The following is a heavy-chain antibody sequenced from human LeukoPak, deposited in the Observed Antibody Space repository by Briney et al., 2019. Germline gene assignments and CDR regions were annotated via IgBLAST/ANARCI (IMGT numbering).Heavy chain of an antibody. Sequence: GGSLRLSCAASGFTFSNYGMHWVRQAPGKGLEWVVVISHDGSNNNYADSVKGRFTISRDNSKNTLYLQMNSLRPEDTAVYYCARDVGCSSTSCYSPWGQGTLVTVSS. J-gene: IGHJ5*02. CDR3: ARDVGCSSTSCYSP. CDR1: GFTFSNYG. V-gene: IGHV3-30*03. CDR2: ISHDGSNN. D-gene: IGHD2-2*01.